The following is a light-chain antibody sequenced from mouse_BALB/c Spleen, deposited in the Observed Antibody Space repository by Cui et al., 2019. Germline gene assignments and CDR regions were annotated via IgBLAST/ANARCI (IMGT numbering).Light chain of an antibody. J-gene: IGKJ5*01. CDR3: QQYYNYPLK. CDR1: QSLLYSSNQKNH. CDR2: WAS. Sequence: DIVISQSPSSLAVSVGEKVTMNCKSSQSLLYSSNQKNHLTWYQQKSGQSPKLLIYWASTRESGVPDRFTGSGSGTDFTLTISSVKAEDLAVYYCQQYYNYPLKFGAGTKLELK. V-gene: IGKV8-30*01.